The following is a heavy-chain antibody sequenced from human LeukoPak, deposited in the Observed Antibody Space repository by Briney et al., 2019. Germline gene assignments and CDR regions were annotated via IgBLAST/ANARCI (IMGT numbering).Heavy chain of an antibody. CDR1: GGSFSGYY. Sequence: SETLSLTCAVYGGSFSGYYWSWIRQPPGKGLEWIGEINHSGSTNYNPSLKSRVTISVDTSKNRFSLKLSSVTAADTAVYYCARGRWNARALVYYYGMDVWGQGTTVTVS. CDR2: INHSGST. CDR3: ARGRWNARALVYYYGMDV. D-gene: IGHD1-1*01. V-gene: IGHV4-34*01. J-gene: IGHJ6*02.